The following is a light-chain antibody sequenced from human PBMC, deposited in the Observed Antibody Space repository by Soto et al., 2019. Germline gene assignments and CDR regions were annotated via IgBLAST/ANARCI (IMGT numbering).Light chain of an antibody. CDR2: DAS. Sequence: VLTQSPGTLSLSPGERATLSCRASQSFSSTYLAWYQQKPGQAPRLLIYDASSRATGIPDRFSGSGSGTDFTLTISRLEPEDFAVYYCQHYGSSRTFGQGTKVDIK. CDR3: QHYGSSRT. CDR1: QSFSSTY. J-gene: IGKJ1*01. V-gene: IGKV3-20*01.